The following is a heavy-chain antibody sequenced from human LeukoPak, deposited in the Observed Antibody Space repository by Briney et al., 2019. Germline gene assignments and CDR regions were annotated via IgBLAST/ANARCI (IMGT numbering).Heavy chain of an antibody. Sequence: SETLSLTCSVSGGSISDYYWSWIRQPAGKGLEWIGRIYSSGSTNYNPSLTSRVTMSVDTSKNQFSLMLSSVTAADTAVYYCARDRHGYRVSDYFDFWGQGALVTVSS. CDR3: ARDRHGYRVSDYFDF. V-gene: IGHV4-4*07. D-gene: IGHD6-13*01. J-gene: IGHJ4*02. CDR1: GGSISDYY. CDR2: IYSSGST.